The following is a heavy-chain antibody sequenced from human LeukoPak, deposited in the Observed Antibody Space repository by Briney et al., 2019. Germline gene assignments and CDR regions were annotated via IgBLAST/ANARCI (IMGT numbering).Heavy chain of an antibody. V-gene: IGHV4-59*01. CDR2: IYYTGST. CDR1: TASISSYY. CDR3: ASAGYYYDSSGFYSAFRY. J-gene: IGHJ4*02. Sequence: SETLSPTCTVSTASISSYYWSWIRQPPGKGLEWIGYIYYTGSTSYNPSLKSRVTISVDTSKNQFSLKLSSVTAADTAVYYCASAGYYYDSSGFYSAFRYWGQGTLVTVSS. D-gene: IGHD3-22*01.